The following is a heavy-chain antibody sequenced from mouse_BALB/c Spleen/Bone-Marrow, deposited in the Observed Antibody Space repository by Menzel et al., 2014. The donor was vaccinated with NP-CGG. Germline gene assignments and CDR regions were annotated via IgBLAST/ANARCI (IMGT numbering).Heavy chain of an antibody. V-gene: IGHV14-1*02. CDR2: IDPENGNT. Sequence: VQLKQSGAEIVRQGALVKLSCKASGFNIKDYYMQWVKQRPEQGLEWIGWIDPENGNTIYDPKFQGKASITADTSSNTAYLQLSSLTSEDTAVYYCARGDGYAMDYWGQGSSVTVSS. J-gene: IGHJ4*01. CDR3: ARGDGYAMDY. CDR1: GFNIKDYY.